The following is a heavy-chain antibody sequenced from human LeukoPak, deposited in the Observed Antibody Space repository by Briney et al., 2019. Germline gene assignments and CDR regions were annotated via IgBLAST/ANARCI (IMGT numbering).Heavy chain of an antibody. D-gene: IGHD3-10*01. V-gene: IGHV3-64*01. CDR2: ISSNGGST. Sequence: GGSLRLSCAASGFTFSSYAMHWVRQAPGKGLEYVSAISSNGGSTYYANSVKGRFTISRDNSKNTLYLQMGSLRAEDMAVYYCAREPVSYYYGSGSNRNDFDIWGQGTMVTVSS. CDR3: AREPVSYYYGSGSNRNDFDI. CDR1: GFTFSSYA. J-gene: IGHJ3*02.